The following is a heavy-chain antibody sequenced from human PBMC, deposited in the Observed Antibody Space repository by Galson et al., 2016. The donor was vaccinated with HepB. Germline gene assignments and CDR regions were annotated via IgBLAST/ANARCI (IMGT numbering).Heavy chain of an antibody. CDR3: AREQVEASYYGSGSGYYYYYGMNI. D-gene: IGHD3-10*01. CDR1: GFTVSSNY. Sequence: SLRLSCPASGFTVSSNYMSWVRQAPGKGLEWVSVIYSGGTTYYADSVKGRFTISRDNPKNTLYLQMNSLRPEDTAVYYCAREQVEASYYGSGSGYYYYYGMNIWGQGTTVIVSS. J-gene: IGHJ6*02. CDR2: IYSGGTT. V-gene: IGHV3-53*01.